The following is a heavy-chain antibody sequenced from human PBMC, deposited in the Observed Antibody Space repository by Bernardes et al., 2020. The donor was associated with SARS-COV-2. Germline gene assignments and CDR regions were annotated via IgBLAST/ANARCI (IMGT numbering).Heavy chain of an antibody. CDR3: ARDLGYCTNGVCSP. Sequence: GSLRLSCSASGYTFGSAWFNWVRQAPGKGLVWVPRINPDGSSTNYADSVKGRFTISRDNAKNMLFLQMSGLRAEDTAMYYCARDLGYCTNGVCSPWGQGTLVTVSS. D-gene: IGHD2-8*01. CDR2: INPDGSST. V-gene: IGHV3-74*01. J-gene: IGHJ5*02. CDR1: GYTFGSAW.